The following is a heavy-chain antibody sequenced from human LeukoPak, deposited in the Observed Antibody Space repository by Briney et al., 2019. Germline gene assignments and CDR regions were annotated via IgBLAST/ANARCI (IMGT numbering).Heavy chain of an antibody. CDR1: GFTFSSYG. CDR2: ISGSGGST. Sequence: LAGGTLRLSCAASGFTFSSYGMSWVRQAPGKGLEWVSAISGSGGSTYYADSVKGRFTISRDNSKNTLYLQMNSLRAEDTAVYYCAKTVKTVTTPLDYWGQGTLVTVSS. D-gene: IGHD4-11*01. V-gene: IGHV3-23*01. CDR3: AKTVKTVTTPLDY. J-gene: IGHJ4*02.